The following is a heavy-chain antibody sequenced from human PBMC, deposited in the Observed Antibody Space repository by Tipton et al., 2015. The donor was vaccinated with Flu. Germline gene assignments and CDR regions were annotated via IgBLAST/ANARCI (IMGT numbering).Heavy chain of an antibody. D-gene: IGHD3-10*02. V-gene: IGHV4-34*01. CDR2: ITHSGDT. Sequence: TLSLTCAVFGGSFSGYNWNWIRQAPGKGLEWVGEITHSGDTNYNPSLKSRVTISVDTSKSHFSLKLRSVTAADTAVYYCARLSYYDVDLKNFYFDYWGQGALVTVSS. J-gene: IGHJ4*02. CDR3: ARLSYYDVDLKNFYFDY. CDR1: GGSFSGYN.